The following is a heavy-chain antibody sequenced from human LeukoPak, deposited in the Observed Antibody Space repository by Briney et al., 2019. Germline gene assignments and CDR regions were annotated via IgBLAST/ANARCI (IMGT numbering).Heavy chain of an antibody. CDR2: ISAYNVNT. CDR3: ARAPSSGFGDN. J-gene: IGHJ4*02. V-gene: IGHV1-18*01. D-gene: IGHD6-19*01. Sequence: ASVMISCRASAYSFTRYGFSWVRQAPGQGLEWMGWISAYNVNTNYAQKLQGRVTMITDTSTSTAYMELRSLRSDDTAVYYCARAPSSGFGDNWGQGTLVTVSS. CDR1: AYSFTRYG.